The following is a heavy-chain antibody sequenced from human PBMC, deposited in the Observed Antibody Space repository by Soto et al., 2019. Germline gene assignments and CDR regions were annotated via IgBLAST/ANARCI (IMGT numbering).Heavy chain of an antibody. CDR3: ARVGPTATRLRLGELSAYFDY. J-gene: IGHJ4*02. CDR1: GGSISSYY. V-gene: IGHV4-59*01. CDR2: IYYSGST. D-gene: IGHD3-16*02. Sequence: PSETLSLTCTVSGGSISSYYWSWIRQPPGKGLEWIGYIYYSGSTNYNPSLKGRVTISVDTSKNQFSLKLSSVTAADTAVYYCARVGPTATRLRLGELSAYFDYWGQGTLVTVSS.